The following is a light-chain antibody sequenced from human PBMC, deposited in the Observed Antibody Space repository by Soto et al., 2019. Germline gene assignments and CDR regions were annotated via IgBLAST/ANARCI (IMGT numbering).Light chain of an antibody. V-gene: IGLV3-21*04. CDR1: NIGNKS. CDR2: YDS. J-gene: IGLJ2*01. CDR3: QVWDSSSSVV. Sequence: SYELTQPPSVSVAPGKTARITCGGNNIGNKSVHWYQQKPGQAPVLVIYYDSDRPSGIPERFSGSNSGNTATLTISRVEAGDEADYYCQVWDSSSSVVFGGGTQLTVL.